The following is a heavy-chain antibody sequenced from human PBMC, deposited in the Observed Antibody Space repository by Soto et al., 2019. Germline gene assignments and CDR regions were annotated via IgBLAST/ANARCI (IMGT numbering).Heavy chain of an antibody. D-gene: IGHD5-18*01. Sequence: VQLLESGGGLVQPGGSLRLSCAASGFTFSFYAMSWVRQAPGKGLEWVSTLTGSGGDTYYADSVKGRFTISRDNSENTLYLQMNSLRVDDTAVYYCAKDREYSYGWDYWGQGTLVTVSS. V-gene: IGHV3-23*01. CDR2: LTGSGGDT. J-gene: IGHJ4*02. CDR3: AKDREYSYGWDY. CDR1: GFTFSFYA.